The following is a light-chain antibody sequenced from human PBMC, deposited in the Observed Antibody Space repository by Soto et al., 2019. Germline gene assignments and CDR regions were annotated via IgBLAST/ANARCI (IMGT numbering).Light chain of an antibody. V-gene: IGKV3-20*01. CDR2: GAS. CDR1: QTFSNSF. CDR3: QQYDSWPLT. J-gene: IGKJ4*01. Sequence: EIVLTQSPGTLSLSPGERATLSCRASQTFSNSFLSWFQQIPGQAPRLLIYGASTRPTGIPDRFSGSGSGTEFSLTISSLQSEDFAVYYCQQYDSWPLTFGGGTKVEIK.